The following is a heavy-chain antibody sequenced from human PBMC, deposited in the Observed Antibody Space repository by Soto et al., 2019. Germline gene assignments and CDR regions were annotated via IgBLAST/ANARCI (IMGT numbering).Heavy chain of an antibody. Sequence: QAHLEQSGAELKRPGASVKVSCKASGYTFSDFDINWLRQASGQGAEWMGWMNAKSGDTFFPQRFQGKFNVTWDTSLSTAYMEVGSLKSDDTAIYYCARCNPFNYAGFDVWGQGTTVAFSS. CDR1: GYTFSDFD. V-gene: IGHV1-8*01. J-gene: IGHJ6*02. CDR2: MNAKSGDT. CDR3: ARCNPFNYAGFDV. D-gene: IGHD3-16*01.